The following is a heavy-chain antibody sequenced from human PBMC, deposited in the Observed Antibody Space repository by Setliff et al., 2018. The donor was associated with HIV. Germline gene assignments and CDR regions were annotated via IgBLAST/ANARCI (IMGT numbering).Heavy chain of an antibody. D-gene: IGHD1-26*01. Sequence: GGSLRLSCAASGFSFRDYYMSWVRQAPGKGLEWVSDVSGSGGSTYYADSVKGRFTISRDNAKNTLYLQMNSLRAEDTAVYYCAKASGSYYRGDAFDIWGQGTMVTVSS. J-gene: IGHJ3*02. CDR1: GFSFRDYY. CDR2: VSGSGGST. CDR3: AKASGSYYRGDAFDI. V-gene: IGHV3-23*01.